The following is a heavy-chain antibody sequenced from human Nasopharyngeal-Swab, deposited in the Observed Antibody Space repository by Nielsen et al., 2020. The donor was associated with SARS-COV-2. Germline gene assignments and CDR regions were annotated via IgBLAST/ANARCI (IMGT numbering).Heavy chain of an antibody. V-gene: IGHV4-34*01. Sequence: AGSLRLSCAVFGGSFSDSTWNWIRQPPGKGLEWIGEINPGGGSTFSPSLKSRVSISVDPSKNQFSLRLTSVTAADTAVYYCARGISSVVPAPILGLGPWYSYYDMDVWEKGTTVTVSS. J-gene: IGHJ6*04. CDR3: ARGISSVVPAPILGLGPWYSYYDMDV. CDR1: GGSFSDST. D-gene: IGHD2-2*01. CDR2: INPGGGS.